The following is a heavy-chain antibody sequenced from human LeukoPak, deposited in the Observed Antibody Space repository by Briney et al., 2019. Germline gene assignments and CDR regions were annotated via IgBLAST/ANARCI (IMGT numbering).Heavy chain of an antibody. D-gene: IGHD3-22*01. V-gene: IGHV4-30-4*01. CDR2: INHSGST. J-gene: IGHJ4*02. CDR1: GGSISSGDYY. CDR3: ARGRWYYDSSGGFFGSRQRRVQGH. Sequence: SQTLSLTCTVSGGSISSGDYYWSWIRQPPGKGLEWIGEINHSGSTNYNPSLKSRVTISVDTSKNQFSLKLSSVTAADTAVYYCARGRWYYDSSGGFFGSRQRRVQGHWGQGTLVTVSS.